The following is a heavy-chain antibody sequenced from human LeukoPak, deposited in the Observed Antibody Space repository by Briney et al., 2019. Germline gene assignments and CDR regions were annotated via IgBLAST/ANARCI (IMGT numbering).Heavy chain of an antibody. CDR2: IFPKFGTS. V-gene: IGHV1-69*13. J-gene: IGHJ4*02. CDR1: GGTLSTYG. Sequence: GASVKVSCKSSGGTLSTYGFTWVRQAPGQGLEWMGWIFPKFGTSNYAQRFQGRVTITADESTNTAYMEMRSLRSDDTAVYYCARGSSGSHTFDFWGQGSLVTVSS. D-gene: IGHD1-26*01. CDR3: ARGSSGSHTFDF.